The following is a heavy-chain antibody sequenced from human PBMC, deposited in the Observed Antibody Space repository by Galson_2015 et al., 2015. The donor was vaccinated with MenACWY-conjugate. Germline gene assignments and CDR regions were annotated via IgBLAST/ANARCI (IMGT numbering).Heavy chain of an antibody. V-gene: IGHV1-3*01. J-gene: IGHJ1*01. CDR2: INAGNGNT. CDR3: ARSPRAYDSGRYRFPH. D-gene: IGHD3-10*01. Sequence: SVKVSCKASEYTFTSFAIQWVRQDPGQRLEWMGWINAGNGNTKYSQTFHRRHTVTSNTSAKTASMEPSSLRSEDTAVYYCARSPRAYDSGRYRFPHCGQGTLVTVSS. CDR1: EYTFTSFA.